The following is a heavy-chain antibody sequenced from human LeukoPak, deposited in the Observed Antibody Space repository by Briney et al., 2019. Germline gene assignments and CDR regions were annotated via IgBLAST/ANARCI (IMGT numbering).Heavy chain of an antibody. V-gene: IGHV4-59*01. J-gene: IGHJ4*02. CDR2: IYYDGST. D-gene: IGHD4/OR15-4a*01. Sequence: SSETLSLTCTVSGGSISYYYWSWIRQPPGKGLEWIGYIYYDGSTNYTPSLKSRVTISVDTSKNQFFLKLSSVTAADTAVYYCAREHELAANSLFFDLWGPGTLATVSS. CDR1: GGSISYYY. CDR3: AREHELAANSLFFDL.